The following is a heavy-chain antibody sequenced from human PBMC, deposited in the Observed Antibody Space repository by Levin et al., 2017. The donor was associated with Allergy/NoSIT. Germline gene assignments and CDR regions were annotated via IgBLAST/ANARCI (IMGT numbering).Heavy chain of an antibody. CDR3: ARVTIKRYYYYGMDV. D-gene: IGHD3-9*01. J-gene: IGHJ6*02. V-gene: IGHV3-74*01. Sequence: GGSLRLSCAASGFTFSSYWMHWVRQAPGKGLVWVSRINSDGSSTSYADSVKGRFTISRDNAKNTLYLQMNSLRAEDTAVYYCARVTIKRYYYYGMDVWGQGTTVTVSS. CDR1: GFTFSSYW. CDR2: INSDGSST.